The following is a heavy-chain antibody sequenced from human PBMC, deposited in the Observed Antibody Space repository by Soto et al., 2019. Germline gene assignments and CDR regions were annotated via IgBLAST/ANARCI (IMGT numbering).Heavy chain of an antibody. CDR3: ARGGFDPYCHD. D-gene: IGHD5-12*01. V-gene: IGHV1-46*01. CDR1: GYTFTNYY. J-gene: IGHJ4*02. Sequence: GASVKVSCKASGYTFTNYYMNWVRQAPGQGLEWMGIINPSGGSTTYAQKFQGRVIMTTDTSTSTVYMELSSLKSEDTAVYYCARGGFDPYCHDWGQGTLVTVSS. CDR2: INPSGGST.